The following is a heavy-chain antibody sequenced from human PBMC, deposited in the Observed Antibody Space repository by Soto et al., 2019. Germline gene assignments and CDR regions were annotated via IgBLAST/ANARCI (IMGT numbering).Heavy chain of an antibody. CDR3: ARGGIAAVTNYYYYYGMDV. CDR2: IYYSGST. J-gene: IGHJ6*02. D-gene: IGHD6-13*01. CDR1: GGSISSYY. Sequence: SETLSLTCTVSGGSISSYYWSWIRQPPGKGLEWIGYIYYSGSTNYNPSLKSRVTISVDTSKNQFSLKLSSVTAAGTAVYYCARGGIAAVTNYYYYYGMDVWGQGTTVTVSS. V-gene: IGHV4-59*01.